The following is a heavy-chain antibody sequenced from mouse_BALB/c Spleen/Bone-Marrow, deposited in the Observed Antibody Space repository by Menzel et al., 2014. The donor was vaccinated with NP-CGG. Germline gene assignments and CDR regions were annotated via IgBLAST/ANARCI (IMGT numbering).Heavy chain of an antibody. CDR3: ARLHYYGYGAY. Sequence: EAGGVDFSSYWMNWVRQAPGKGLEWIGEINPDSSTINYTPSLKDKFIISRDNAKNTLYLQMSKVRSEDTALYYCARLHYYGYGAYWGQGTLVTVSA. J-gene: IGHJ3*01. D-gene: IGHD1-2*01. CDR2: INPDSSTI. V-gene: IGHV4-1*02. CDR1: GVDFSSYW.